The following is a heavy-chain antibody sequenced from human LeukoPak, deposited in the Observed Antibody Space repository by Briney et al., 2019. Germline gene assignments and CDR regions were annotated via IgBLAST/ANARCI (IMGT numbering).Heavy chain of an antibody. CDR1: GGSISSYY. D-gene: IGHD6-13*01. CDR2: IYYSGST. J-gene: IGHJ4*02. V-gene: IGHV4-59*08. Sequence: PSETLSLTCTVSGGSISSYYWSWIRQPPGKGLEWIGYIYYSGSTNYNPSLKSRVTISVDTSKNQFSLKLSSVTAADTAVYYCGRAGDSSSWFFDYWGQGTLVTVSS. CDR3: GRAGDSSSWFFDY.